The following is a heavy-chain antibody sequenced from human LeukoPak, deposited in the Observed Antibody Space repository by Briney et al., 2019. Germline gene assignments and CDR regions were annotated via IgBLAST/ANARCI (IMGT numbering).Heavy chain of an antibody. V-gene: IGHV3-30*03. CDR1: GFTFSSYG. CDR3: VRGGPTTWS. CDR2: ISYDGSNK. D-gene: IGHD1-14*01. J-gene: IGHJ5*02. Sequence: GGSLRLSCAASGFTFSSYGMHWVRQAPGKGLEWVAVISYDGSNKYYADSVKGRFTISRDNSKNTLYLQMNSLRAEDTAVYYCVRGGPTTWSWGQGTLVTVSS.